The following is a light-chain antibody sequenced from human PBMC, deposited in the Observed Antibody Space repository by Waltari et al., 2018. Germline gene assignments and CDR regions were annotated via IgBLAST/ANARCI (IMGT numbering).Light chain of an antibody. CDR3: QSYDTSLSVV. Sequence: QSVLTQPPSVSGAPGQRVSISCTGSGSNPGAGYDVPWYQQHPGKAPKLLIYGTSTRPPGVPDRFFGSQSGTSASLAITALQAEDEAKYYCQSYDTSLSVVFGGGTKLTVL. CDR1: GSNPGAGYD. V-gene: IGLV1-40*01. J-gene: IGLJ2*01. CDR2: GTS.